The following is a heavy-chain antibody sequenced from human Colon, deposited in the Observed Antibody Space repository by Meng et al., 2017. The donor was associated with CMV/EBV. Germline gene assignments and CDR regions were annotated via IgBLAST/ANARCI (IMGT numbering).Heavy chain of an antibody. V-gene: IGHV3-53*01. CDR2: IYSGGST. CDR1: GFTVSSHY. Sequence: EVHLVEPGGGLIQPGGSLRLSCTASGFTVSSHYMSWVRQAPGKGLEWVSVIYSGGSTYYADSVKGRFTISGDNAENTLYLQMDSLRVDDTAVYYCAAQRRAGFDSWGQGTLVTVSS. J-gene: IGHJ5*01. CDR3: AAQRRAGFDS. D-gene: IGHD5-24*01.